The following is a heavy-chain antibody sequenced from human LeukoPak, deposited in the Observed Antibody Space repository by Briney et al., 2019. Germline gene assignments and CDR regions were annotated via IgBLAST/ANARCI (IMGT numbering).Heavy chain of an antibody. V-gene: IGHV1-18*01. CDR1: GYTFSSYS. CDR3: ARWGEYSSGWD. D-gene: IGHD6-19*01. CDR2: ISAYHGDS. Sequence: GASVKVSCKASGYTFSSYSISWVRQAPGQGLEWMGWISAYHGDSNYAQNLQDRVTMTTDTSTSTAYMELRSLRSDDTAVYYCARWGEYSSGWDWGQGTLVTVSS. J-gene: IGHJ4*02.